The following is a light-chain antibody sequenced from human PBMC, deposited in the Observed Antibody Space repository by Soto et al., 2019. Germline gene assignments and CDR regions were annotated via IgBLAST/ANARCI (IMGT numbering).Light chain of an antibody. Sequence: ETVMTQSPATLSMSPGERATLSCRASQSLNSDLAWYQQKPGQAPRLLIYGASTSATGIPGRFSGSVSGTEVTLSISSLPSEDLAVYYCQQYNSCPLTFGGGTKVDIK. J-gene: IGKJ4*01. CDR3: QQYNSCPLT. V-gene: IGKV3-15*01. CDR2: GAS. CDR1: QSLNSD.